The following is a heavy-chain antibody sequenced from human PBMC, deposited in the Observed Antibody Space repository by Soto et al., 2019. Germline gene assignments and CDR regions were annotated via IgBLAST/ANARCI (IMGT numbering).Heavy chain of an antibody. CDR1: GFTFSSYA. CDR3: ARDAAVYYSSGYYRPLLYYR. J-gene: IGHJ6*01. Sequence: GGSLRLSCAASGFTFSSYAMHWVRQAPGKGLEWVAVISYDGSNKYYADSVKGRFTISRDNSKNTLYLQMNSLRAEDTAVYYCARDAAVYYSSGYYRPLLYYR. CDR2: ISYDGSNK. D-gene: IGHD3-22*01. V-gene: IGHV3-30-3*01.